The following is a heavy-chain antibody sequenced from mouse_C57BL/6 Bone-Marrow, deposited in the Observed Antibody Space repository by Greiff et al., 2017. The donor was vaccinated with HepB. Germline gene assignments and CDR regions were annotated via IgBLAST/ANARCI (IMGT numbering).Heavy chain of an antibody. J-gene: IGHJ2*01. Sequence: QVQLQQPGAELVMPGASVKLSCKASGYTFTSYWMHWVKQRPGQGLEWIGEIDPSDSYTNYNQKFKGKSTLTVDKSSSTAYMQLRSLTSEDSAVYYCARWLGYFDYWGQGTTLTVSS. D-gene: IGHD2-2*01. CDR3: ARWLGYFDY. V-gene: IGHV1-69*01. CDR1: GYTFTSYW. CDR2: IDPSDSYT.